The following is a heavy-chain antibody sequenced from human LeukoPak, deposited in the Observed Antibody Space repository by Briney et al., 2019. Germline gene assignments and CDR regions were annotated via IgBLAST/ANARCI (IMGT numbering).Heavy chain of an antibody. J-gene: IGHJ4*02. CDR3: ARDPGPSTAFDY. Sequence: PGGSLRLSCAASGFTFSSYEMDWVRQAPGKGLEWVSYISSSGSTIYYADPVKGRFTISRDNAKNSLYLQMNSLRAEDTAVYYCARDPGPSTAFDYWGQGTLVTVSS. V-gene: IGHV3-48*03. CDR2: ISSSGSTI. D-gene: IGHD4-17*01. CDR1: GFTFSSYE.